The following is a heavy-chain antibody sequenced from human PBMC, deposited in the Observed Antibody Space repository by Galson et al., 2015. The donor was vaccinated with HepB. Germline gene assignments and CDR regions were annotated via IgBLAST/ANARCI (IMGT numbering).Heavy chain of an antibody. V-gene: IGHV3-64D*06. D-gene: IGHD2-2*01. CDR2: ISRNGGST. CDR3: VKGSDCSSTSCSWHFDY. CDR1: GFTFSSHA. J-gene: IGHJ4*02. Sequence: SLRLSCAASGFTFSSHAMHWVRQAPGKGLEYVSAISRNGGSTYYADSVKGRFTISRDNSKNTLYLQMSSLRAEDTAVYYCVKGSDCSSTSCSWHFDYWGQGTLVTVSS.